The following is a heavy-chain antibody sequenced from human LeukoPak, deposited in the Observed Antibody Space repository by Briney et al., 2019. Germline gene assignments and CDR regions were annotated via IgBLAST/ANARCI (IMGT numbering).Heavy chain of an antibody. Sequence: SETLSLTCTLSGASISNYYWTWIRQPPGKGMEWIGHVFYSGSTTYNPSLKSRVTISVDRSKNQFSLKLISVTAADTAVYYCAREFCGGGSCGWFDPGGQGTLVTVSS. CDR1: GASISNYY. D-gene: IGHD2-21*01. V-gene: IGHV4-59*01. CDR2: VFYSGST. CDR3: AREFCGGGSCGWFDP. J-gene: IGHJ5*02.